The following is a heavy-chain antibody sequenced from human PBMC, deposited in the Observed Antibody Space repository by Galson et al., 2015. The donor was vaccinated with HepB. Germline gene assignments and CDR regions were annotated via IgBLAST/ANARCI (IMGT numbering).Heavy chain of an antibody. CDR2: ISSSSSYI. D-gene: IGHD3-9*01. V-gene: IGHV3-21*01. Sequence: SLRLSCAASGFTFSSYSMNWVRQAPGKGLEWVSSISSSSSYIYYADSVKGRFTISRDNAKNSLYLQMNSLRAEDTAVYYCARDRGGYFDFIDYWGQGTLVTVSS. CDR3: ARDRGGYFDFIDY. J-gene: IGHJ4*02. CDR1: GFTFSSYS.